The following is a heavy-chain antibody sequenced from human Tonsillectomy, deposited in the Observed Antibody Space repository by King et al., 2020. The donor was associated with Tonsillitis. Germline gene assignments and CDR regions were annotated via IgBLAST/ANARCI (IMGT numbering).Heavy chain of an antibody. Sequence: VQLVESGAEVKKPGASVKVSCTASGYSFSSYGITWVRQAPGQGLEWMGWISGYNGITDYAQKLQGRVTMTTDTSTSTAYMELRSLRSDDTAIYYCARGRDILTGYFDNWFDPWGQGTLVTVTS. CDR1: GYSFSSYG. V-gene: IGHV1-18*01. D-gene: IGHD3-9*01. CDR2: ISGYNGIT. J-gene: IGHJ5*02. CDR3: ARGRDILTGYFDNWFDP.